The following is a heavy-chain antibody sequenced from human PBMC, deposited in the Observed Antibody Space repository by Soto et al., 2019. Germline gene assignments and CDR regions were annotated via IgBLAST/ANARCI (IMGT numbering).Heavy chain of an antibody. CDR1: GGSISSYY. CDR3: ARVHEKGLDAFDI. Sequence: PSETLSLTCTVSGGSISSYYWSWIRQPPGKGLEWIAYVYNSGNTNFNPSLKSRVTISVDTSKNQFSLRLTSVTAADTAVYYCARVHEKGLDAFDIWGQGTMVTVSS. V-gene: IGHV4-59*01. J-gene: IGHJ3*02. CDR2: VYNSGNT.